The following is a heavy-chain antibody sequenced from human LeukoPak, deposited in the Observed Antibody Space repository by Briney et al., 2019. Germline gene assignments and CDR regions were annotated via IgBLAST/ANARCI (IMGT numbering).Heavy chain of an antibody. Sequence: QPGGSLRLSCVASGFTFSRYWTSWVRQAPGKGLEWVAKIKQDGSGQYYLDSVKGRFTISRDNAKNSLYLQMNSLRADDTAVYYCARDPGGDDAFDIWGQGTMVTVSS. D-gene: IGHD1-26*01. CDR2: IKQDGSGQ. CDR1: GFTFSRYW. CDR3: ARDPGGDDAFDI. V-gene: IGHV3-7*01. J-gene: IGHJ3*02.